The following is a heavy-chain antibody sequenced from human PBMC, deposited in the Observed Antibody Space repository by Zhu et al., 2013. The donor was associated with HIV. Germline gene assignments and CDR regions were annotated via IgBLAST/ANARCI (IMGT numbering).Heavy chain of an antibody. CDR3: CARGTLVLMGNVSYLQY. V-gene: IGHV1-18*01. CDR2: ATPYYNVA. Sequence: QVSLVQSGPEVKNSGASVKVSCRSSGYAFRMFGISWVRQAPGQGLEWVGWATPYYNVAYPAEKFQDRLILTTDTSTSTAYLELRNLRSDDTAVYYCCARGTLVLMGNVSYLQYWGQGTQVAVSS. D-gene: IGHD2-8*01. CDR1: GYAFRMFG. J-gene: IGHJ4*02.